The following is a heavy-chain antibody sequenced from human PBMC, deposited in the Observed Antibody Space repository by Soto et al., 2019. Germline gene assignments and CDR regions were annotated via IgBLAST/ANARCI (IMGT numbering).Heavy chain of an antibody. V-gene: IGHV3-7*01. CDR3: VRGGSNYAS. Sequence: EVQLVESGGGLVQPGGSLRLSCTASGFTFSDSWMTWVRQAPGKGLEWVARIKPDESEKKYADTVKGRFYISRDNAKNSMYLQMASLRGEDTAVYYCVRGGSNYASWGQGPLVTVSS. J-gene: IGHJ5*02. CDR2: IKPDESEK. CDR1: GFTFSDSW. D-gene: IGHD4-4*01.